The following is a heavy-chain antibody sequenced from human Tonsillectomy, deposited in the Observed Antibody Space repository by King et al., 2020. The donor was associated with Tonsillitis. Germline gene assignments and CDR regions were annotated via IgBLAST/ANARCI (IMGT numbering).Heavy chain of an antibody. V-gene: IGHV1-18*01. CDR3: ARDYDDFWSGSGGWFDP. D-gene: IGHD3-3*01. CDR2: ISAYNGNT. J-gene: IGHJ5*02. Sequence: QLVQSGAEVKKPGASVKVSCKASGYTFTSYGISWVRQAPGQGLEWMGWISAYNGNTNYEQKLQGRVTMTTDTSTCTAYMELRSLRSDDTAVYYCARDYDDFWSGSGGWFDPWGQGTLVTVSS. CDR1: GYTFTSYG.